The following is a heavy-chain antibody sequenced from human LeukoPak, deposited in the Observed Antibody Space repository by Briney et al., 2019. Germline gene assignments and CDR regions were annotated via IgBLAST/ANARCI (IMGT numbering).Heavy chain of an antibody. Sequence: GRSLRLSSAASGFTFSSFDMHWVRQAPGKGLEWVAGIWSDGSEKFYADSLKGRFTISRDNSKNTLYLQMNTLRAEDTAVYYCARVVGSGRFDYWGQGTLVTVSS. CDR1: GFTFSSFD. CDR2: IWSDGSEK. V-gene: IGHV3-33*01. J-gene: IGHJ4*02. D-gene: IGHD1-26*01. CDR3: ARVVGSGRFDY.